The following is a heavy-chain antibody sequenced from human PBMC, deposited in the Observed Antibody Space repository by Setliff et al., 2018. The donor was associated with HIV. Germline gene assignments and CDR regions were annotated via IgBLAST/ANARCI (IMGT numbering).Heavy chain of an antibody. V-gene: IGHV1-18*01. J-gene: IGHJ4*02. Sequence: ASVKVSCKASGYTFTSYGISWVRQAPGQGLEWMGRISAYNGNTNYAQKLQGRVTMTPDTSTSTAYMELRSLRSDDTAVYYCARGVSQAYTYGSGAYYYFDFWGLGTLVTVSS. CDR2: ISAYNGNT. D-gene: IGHD6-19*01. CDR1: GYTFTSYG. CDR3: ARGVSQAYTYGSGAYYYFDF.